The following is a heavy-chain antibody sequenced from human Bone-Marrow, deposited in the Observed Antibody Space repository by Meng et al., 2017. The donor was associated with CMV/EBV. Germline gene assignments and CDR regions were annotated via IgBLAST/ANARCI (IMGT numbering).Heavy chain of an antibody. D-gene: IGHD6-13*01. V-gene: IGHV1-18*01. Sequence: QVFWVRAGGGRKEPGASVKVSCKASGYTFNTYGISWFRQAPGQGLEWMGWISGDHGNTNYAQNFQDRVSMTTDTSTSTVYMELSSLRSDDTAVYYCARDAGNGRLTVDYWGQGTLHRLL. J-gene: IGHJ4*02. CDR2: ISGDHGNT. CDR1: GYTFNTYG. CDR3: ARDAGNGRLTVDY.